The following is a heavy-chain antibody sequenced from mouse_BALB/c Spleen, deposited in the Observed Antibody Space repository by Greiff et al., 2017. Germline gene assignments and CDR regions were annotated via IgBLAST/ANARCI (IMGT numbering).Heavy chain of an antibody. D-gene: IGHD2-2*01. Sequence: EVKVEESGGGLVQPGGSRKLSCAASGFTFSSFGMHWVRQAPEKGLEWVAYISSGSSTIYYADTVKGRFTISRDNPKNTLFLQMTSLRSEDTAMYYCARNGYDLYYYAMDYWGQGTSVTVSS. CDR2: ISSGSSTI. CDR3: ARNGYDLYYYAMDY. V-gene: IGHV5-17*02. J-gene: IGHJ4*01. CDR1: GFTFSSFG.